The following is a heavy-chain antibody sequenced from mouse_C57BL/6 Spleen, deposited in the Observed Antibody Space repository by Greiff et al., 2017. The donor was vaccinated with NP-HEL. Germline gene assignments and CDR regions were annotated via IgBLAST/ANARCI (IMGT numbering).Heavy chain of an antibody. V-gene: IGHV6-3*01. CDR1: GFTFSNYW. CDR3: TVSGFDY. CDR2: IRLKSDNYAT. D-gene: IGHD4-1*01. J-gene: IGHJ2*01. Sequence: LKESGGGLVQPGGSMKLSCVASGFTFSNYWMNWVRQSPEKGLEWVAQIRLKSDNYATHYAESVKGRFTISRDDSKSSVYLQMNNLRAEDTGIYYCTVSGFDYWGQGTTLTVSS.